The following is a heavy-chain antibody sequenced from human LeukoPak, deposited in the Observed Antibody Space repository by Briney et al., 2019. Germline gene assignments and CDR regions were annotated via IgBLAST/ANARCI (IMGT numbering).Heavy chain of an antibody. D-gene: IGHD4-23*01. CDR2: INHSGST. V-gene: IGHV4-34*01. CDR3: ARGRYGGLFDY. Sequence: PSETLSLTCAVYGGSFSGYYWSWIRQPPGKGLEWIGEINHSGSTNYNPSLKSRVTISVDTSKNQFSLKVSSVTAADTAVYYCARGRYGGLFDYWGQGTLVTVSS. J-gene: IGHJ4*02. CDR1: GGSFSGYY.